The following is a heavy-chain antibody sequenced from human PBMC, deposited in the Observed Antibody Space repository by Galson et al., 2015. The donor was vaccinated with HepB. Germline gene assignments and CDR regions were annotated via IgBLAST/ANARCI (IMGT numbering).Heavy chain of an antibody. CDR3: ARVGYGDYDAFDI. Sequence: SLRLSCAASGFTFSSYAMHWVRQAPGKGLEWVAVISYDGSNKYYANSVKGRFTISRDNSKNTLYLQMNSLRAEDTAVYYCARVGYGDYDAFDIWGQGTMVTVSS. CDR2: ISYDGSNK. CDR1: GFTFSSYA. J-gene: IGHJ3*02. D-gene: IGHD4-17*01. V-gene: IGHV3-30-3*01.